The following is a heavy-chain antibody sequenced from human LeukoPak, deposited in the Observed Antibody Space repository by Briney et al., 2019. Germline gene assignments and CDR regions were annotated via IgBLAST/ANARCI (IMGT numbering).Heavy chain of an antibody. CDR1: GFTFSSYA. CDR3: AKDPYSSSSEDPDY. Sequence: GRSLRLSCAASGFTFSSYAMHWVRQAPGKGLEWVAVISYDGSNKYYADSVKGRFTISRDNSKNTLYLQMNSLRAEDTAVYYCAKDPYSSSSEDPDYWGQGTLVTVSS. D-gene: IGHD6-6*01. CDR2: ISYDGSNK. V-gene: IGHV3-30-3*01. J-gene: IGHJ4*02.